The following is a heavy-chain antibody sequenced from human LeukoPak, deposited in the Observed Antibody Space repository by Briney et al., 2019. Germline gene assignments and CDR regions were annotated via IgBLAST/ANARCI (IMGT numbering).Heavy chain of an antibody. V-gene: IGHV3-48*04. CDR2: ISSSGSTI. D-gene: IGHD3-22*01. CDR1: GFTFSSYG. CDR3: ARDPGVYYDSSGYPYY. J-gene: IGHJ4*02. Sequence: GGTLRLSCAASGFTFSSYGMSWVRQAPGKGLEWVSYISSSGSTIYYADSVKGRFTISRDNAKNSLYLQMNSLRAEDTAVYYCARDPGVYYDSSGYPYYWGQGTLVTVSS.